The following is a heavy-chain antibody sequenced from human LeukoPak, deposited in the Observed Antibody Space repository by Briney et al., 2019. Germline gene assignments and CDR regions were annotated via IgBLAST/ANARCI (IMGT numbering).Heavy chain of an antibody. Sequence: GGSLRLSCAAPGFALSSHWMTWVRQVPGRGPEWVANVNRDGSETYYLDSVKGRFTISKDNAKNSLYLQMNSLRAEDTALYHCARNNGMDVWGQGTTVIVSS. CDR1: GFALSSHW. J-gene: IGHJ6*02. CDR2: VNRDGSET. CDR3: ARNNGMDV. V-gene: IGHV3-7*03.